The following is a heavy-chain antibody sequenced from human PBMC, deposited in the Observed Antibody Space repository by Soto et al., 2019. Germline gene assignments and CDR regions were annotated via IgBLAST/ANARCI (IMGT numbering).Heavy chain of an antibody. Sequence: QLQLQESGPGLVKPSETLSLTCTVSGGSISSSSYYWGWIRQPPGKGLEWIGSIYYSGSTYYNPSLKSRVTISVDTSKSQFSLKLSSVTAADTAVYYCARFSRRYYFDYWGQGTLVTVSS. CDR1: GGSISSSSYY. CDR3: ARFSRRYYFDY. J-gene: IGHJ4*02. CDR2: IYYSGST. D-gene: IGHD5-12*01. V-gene: IGHV4-39*01.